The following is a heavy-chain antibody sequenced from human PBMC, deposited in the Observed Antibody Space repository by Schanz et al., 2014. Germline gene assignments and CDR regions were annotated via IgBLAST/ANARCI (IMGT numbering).Heavy chain of an antibody. CDR1: GFTFSSYS. CDR2: LSGSGGST. Sequence: VQLVESGGGVVQPGRSLRLSCAASGFTFSSYSMNWVRQAPGKGLEWVSALSGSGGSTYYADSVKGRFTISRDNAKNSLYLQMNSLRAEDTAVYYCARPRFDYGEVDYWGQGTLVTVSS. J-gene: IGHJ4*02. CDR3: ARPRFDYGEVDY. V-gene: IGHV3-21*01. D-gene: IGHD4-17*01.